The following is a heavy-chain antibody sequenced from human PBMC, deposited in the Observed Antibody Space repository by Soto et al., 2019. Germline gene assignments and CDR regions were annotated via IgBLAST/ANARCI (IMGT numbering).Heavy chain of an antibody. V-gene: IGHV1-69*01. CDR2: ISPIFGTA. CDR1: GGTFSSYA. J-gene: IGHJ6*02. Sequence: QVQLVQSGAEVKKPGSSVKVSCKASGGTFSSYAISWVRQAPGQGLEWMGGISPIFGTANYAQKFQGRVTIAADDSTSTAYMELSSLKSEDTAVYYCARAGYSSRYYYYYYGMDVWGQGTTVTVSS. D-gene: IGHD6-13*01. CDR3: ARAGYSSRYYYYYYGMDV.